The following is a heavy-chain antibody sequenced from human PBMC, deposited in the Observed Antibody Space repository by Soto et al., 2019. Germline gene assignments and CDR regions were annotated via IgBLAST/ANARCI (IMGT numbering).Heavy chain of an antibody. Sequence: SETLSLTCAVYGGSFSGYYWGWIRQPPGKGLEWIGEINHSGSTNYNPSLKSRVTISVDTSKNQFSLKLSSVTAADTAVYYCARRRTYYYGSGSYSFDYWGQGTLVTVSS. D-gene: IGHD3-10*01. CDR3: ARRRTYYYGSGSYSFDY. CDR1: GGSFSGYY. J-gene: IGHJ4*02. V-gene: IGHV4-34*01. CDR2: INHSGST.